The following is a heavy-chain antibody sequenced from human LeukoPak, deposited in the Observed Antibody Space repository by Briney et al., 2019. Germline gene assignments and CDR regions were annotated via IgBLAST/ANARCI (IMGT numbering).Heavy chain of an antibody. CDR3: AKDATSGYDILTGYSYYYYYYMDV. V-gene: IGHV3-30*02. Sequence: GGSLRLSCAASGFTFSSYGMHWVRQAPGKGLEWVAFIRYDGSNKYYADSVKGRFAISRDNSKNTLYLQMNSLRAEDTAVYYCAKDATSGYDILTGYSYYYYYYMDVWGKGTTVTISS. CDR2: IRYDGSNK. CDR1: GFTFSSYG. J-gene: IGHJ6*03. D-gene: IGHD3-9*01.